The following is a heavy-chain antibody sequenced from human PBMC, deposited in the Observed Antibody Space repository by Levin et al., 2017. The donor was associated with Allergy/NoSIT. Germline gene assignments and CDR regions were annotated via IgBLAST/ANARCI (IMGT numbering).Heavy chain of an antibody. J-gene: IGHJ4*02. Sequence: SCAASGFTFSTYAMSWVRQSPGRGLEWVSVISGSGGSTDYADSVKGRFTISRDNSKNTLYLQMNSLRAEDTAVYYCAKARGGYTYSFDYWGQGTLVTVSS. D-gene: IGHD5-18*01. CDR3: AKARGGYTYSFDY. CDR2: ISGSGGST. CDR1: GFTFSTYA. V-gene: IGHV3-23*01.